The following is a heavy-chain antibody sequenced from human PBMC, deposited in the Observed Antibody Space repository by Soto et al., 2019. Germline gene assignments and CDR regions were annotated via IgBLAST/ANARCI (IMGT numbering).Heavy chain of an antibody. J-gene: IGHJ3*01. V-gene: IGHV3-74*01. D-gene: IGHD2-15*01. Sequence: EVQLVESGGGLVQPGGSLRLSCAASGFIFNKDWMHWVRQAPGKGLVWVSRINEDGSGTSYADSVKGRFTISRDNDKNTVSLQMNSLRVDDTAVYYCAIDILEIRGPGAMVTVS. CDR2: INEDGSGT. CDR1: GFIFNKDW. CDR3: AIDILEI.